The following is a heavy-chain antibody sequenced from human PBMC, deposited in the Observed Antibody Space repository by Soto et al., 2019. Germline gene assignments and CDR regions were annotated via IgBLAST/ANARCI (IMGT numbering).Heavy chain of an antibody. J-gene: IGHJ4*02. CDR1: GFIFSDHY. V-gene: IGHV3-72*01. D-gene: IGHD1-26*01. Sequence: EVQLVESGGGLVQPGGSLRLSCVASGFIFSDHYMDWVRQAPGKGLEWVGRTRNRANSYTTEYAASVKGRFTISRDDSKNSLYLQMNSLKPEDTAVYYCAGTYSEPHPFDYWGQGTLVTVSS. CDR2: TRNRANSYTT. CDR3: AGTYSEPHPFDY.